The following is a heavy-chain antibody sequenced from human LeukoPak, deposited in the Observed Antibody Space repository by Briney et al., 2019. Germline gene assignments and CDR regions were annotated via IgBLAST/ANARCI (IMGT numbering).Heavy chain of an antibody. D-gene: IGHD5-24*01. J-gene: IGHJ4*02. V-gene: IGHV3-30*18. CDR3: AKDVEMATILGY. Sequence: PGRSLRLSCAASGFTFSSYGMHWVRQAPGKGLEWVAVISYDGSNKYYADSVKGRFTISRDNSKNTLYLQMNSLRAEDTAVYDCAKDVEMATILGYWGQGTLVTVSS. CDR2: ISYDGSNK. CDR1: GFTFSSYG.